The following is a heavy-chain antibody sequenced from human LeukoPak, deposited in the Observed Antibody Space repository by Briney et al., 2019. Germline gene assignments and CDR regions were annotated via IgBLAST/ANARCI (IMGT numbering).Heavy chain of an antibody. D-gene: IGHD1-14*01. J-gene: IGHJ5*02. Sequence: ASVKVSCKASGYTFTSYDIYWVRQATGQGLEWMGWMNPNSGNTGYAQKFQGRVTMTRNTSISTAYMELSSLRSEGTAVYYCARGGRVATATGTFDPWGQGTLVTVSS. CDR2: MNPNSGNT. CDR3: ARGGRVATATGTFDP. CDR1: GYTFTSYD. V-gene: IGHV1-8*01.